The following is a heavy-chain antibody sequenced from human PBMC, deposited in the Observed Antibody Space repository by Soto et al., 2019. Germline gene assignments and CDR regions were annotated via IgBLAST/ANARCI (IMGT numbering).Heavy chain of an antibody. CDR3: ARPLEAAGLDFDY. D-gene: IGHD6-13*01. J-gene: IGHJ4*02. V-gene: IGHV1-46*01. CDR2: ISPSGGST. CDR1: GPTFTNYY. Sequence: ASEKTASKASGPTFTNYYMHWVRQAPGQGPEWIGIISPSGGSTSYAQKFQGRVTMTRDTSTSSVYMELSSLRSEDTAVYYCARPLEAAGLDFDYWGQGTLVTAFS.